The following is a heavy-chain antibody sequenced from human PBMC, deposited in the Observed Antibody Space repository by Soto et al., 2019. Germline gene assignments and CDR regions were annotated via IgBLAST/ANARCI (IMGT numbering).Heavy chain of an antibody. CDR1: GGSISSGDYY. CDR3: ARDGGSGYSSSWDFDY. J-gene: IGHJ4*02. D-gene: IGHD6-13*01. V-gene: IGHV4-30-4*01. CDR2: IYYSGST. Sequence: SETLSLTCTVSGGSISSGDYYWSWIRQPPGKGLEWIGYIYYSGSTYYNPSLKSRVTISVDTSKNQFSLKLSSVTAADTAVYYCARDGGSGYSSSWDFDYWGQGTLVTVSS.